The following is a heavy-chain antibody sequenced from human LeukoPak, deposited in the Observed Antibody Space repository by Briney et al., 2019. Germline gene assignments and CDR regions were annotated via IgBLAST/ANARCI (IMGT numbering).Heavy chain of an antibody. Sequence: ASVKVSCKASGYIFTSYGISWVRQAPGQGLEWMGWISAYNGNTNHAQNFQGRVTVTTGTSTSTAYMELRSLRSDDTAVYYCARDRGTYYDFWSGYHYWGQGTLVTVSS. D-gene: IGHD3-3*01. CDR3: ARDRGTYYDFWSGYHY. CDR2: ISAYNGNT. J-gene: IGHJ4*02. V-gene: IGHV1-18*01. CDR1: GYIFTSYG.